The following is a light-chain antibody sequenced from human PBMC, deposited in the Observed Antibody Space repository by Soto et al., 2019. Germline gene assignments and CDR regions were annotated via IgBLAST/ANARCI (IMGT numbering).Light chain of an antibody. V-gene: IGKV3-15*01. CDR3: QQYNDWPPRWT. CDR1: QSVTVN. Sequence: EIVMTQSPATLSLSPGERATLSCRASQSVTVNLAWYQQKPGQAPSLLIYRASTRATGIPARFSGGGSGTEFTLTISSLQSEDFAVYICQQYNDWPPRWTFGQGTKVEIK. CDR2: RAS. J-gene: IGKJ1*01.